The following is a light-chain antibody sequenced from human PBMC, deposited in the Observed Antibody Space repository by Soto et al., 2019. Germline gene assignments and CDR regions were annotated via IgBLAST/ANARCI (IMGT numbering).Light chain of an antibody. CDR2: EVT. CDR1: SSDVGGYKY. V-gene: IGLV2-8*01. J-gene: IGLJ1*01. Sequence: QSALTQPASVSGSPGQSITISCTGTSSDVGGYKYVSWYQQHPDKAPKLVIYEVTKRPSGVPDRFSGSKSGSTASLTVSGLQADDEAEYYCASYAGTKLFVFGSGTKVTVL. CDR3: ASYAGTKLFV.